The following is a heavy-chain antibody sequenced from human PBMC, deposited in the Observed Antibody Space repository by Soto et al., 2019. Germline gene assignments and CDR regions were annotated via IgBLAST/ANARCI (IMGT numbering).Heavy chain of an antibody. CDR2: IYYSGST. CDR1: GGSISSVGHY. V-gene: IGHV4-31*03. D-gene: IGHD6-25*01. CDR3: ARESGGYDSSTRYGLDV. J-gene: IGHJ6*02. Sequence: TLSLTCSVSGGSISSVGHYWTWIRQPPGKGLEWIGYIYYSGSTDYNPSLKSRVTISVDRSKNQFSLNLSSVTAADKAIYFCARESGGYDSSTRYGLDVWGQGTTVTVSS.